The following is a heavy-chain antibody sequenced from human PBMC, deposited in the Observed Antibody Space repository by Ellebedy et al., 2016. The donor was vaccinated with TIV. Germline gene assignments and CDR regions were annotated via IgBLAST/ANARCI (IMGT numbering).Heavy chain of an antibody. J-gene: IGHJ4*02. CDR1: GGSLSGYY. V-gene: IGHV4-34*01. CDR3: ARGRIGGYCSSTSCRPFDY. Sequence: SETLSLXXAVYGGSLSGYYWSWIRQPPGKGLEWIGEINHSGSTNYNPSLKSRVTISVDTSKNQFSLKLSSVTAADTAVYYCARGRIGGYCSSTSCRPFDYWGQGTLVTVSS. D-gene: IGHD2-2*01. CDR2: INHSGST.